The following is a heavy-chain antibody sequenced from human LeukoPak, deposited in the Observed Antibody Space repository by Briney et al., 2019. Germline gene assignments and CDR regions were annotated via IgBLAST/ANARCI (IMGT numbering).Heavy chain of an antibody. D-gene: IGHD5/OR15-5a*01. CDR2: IYYSGST. J-gene: IGHJ4*02. CDR3: ARQRDEVYYFDY. CDR1: GGSISSSSYY. Sequence: PSETLSLTCTVSGGSISSSSYYWGWIRQPPGKGLEWIGSIYYSGSTYYNPSLKSRVTISVDTSKNQFSLKLSSVTAADTAVYYCARQRDEVYYFDYWGQGTLVTVSS. V-gene: IGHV4-39*01.